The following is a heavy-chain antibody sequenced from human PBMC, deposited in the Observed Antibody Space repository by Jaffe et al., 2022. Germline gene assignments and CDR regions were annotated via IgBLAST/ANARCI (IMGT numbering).Heavy chain of an antibody. CDR2: INSDGSST. J-gene: IGHJ4*02. Sequence: EVQLVESGGGLVQPGGSLRLSCAASGFTFSSYWMHWVRQAPGKGLVWVSRINSDGSSTSYADSVKGRFTISRDNAKNTLYLQMNSLRAEDTAVYYCARVLTVVTPGWIFDYWGQGTLVTVSS. CDR3: ARVLTVVTPGWIFDY. CDR1: GFTFSSYW. D-gene: IGHD2-15*01. V-gene: IGHV3-74*01.